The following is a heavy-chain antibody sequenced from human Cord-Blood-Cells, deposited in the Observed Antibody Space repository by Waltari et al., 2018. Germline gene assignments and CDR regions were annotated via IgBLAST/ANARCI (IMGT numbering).Heavy chain of an antibody. CDR3: ARGAVAGTVFDY. V-gene: IGHV4-39*01. CDR2: IYYSGST. CDR1: GGSISSSSYY. Sequence: QLQLQESGPGLVKPSETLSLTCTVSGGSISSSSYYWGWIRQPPGKGLEWIGSIYYSGSTYYNPSLKSRVTISVDTSKNQFSLKLSSVTAADTVVYYCARGAVAGTVFDYWGQGTLVTVSS. D-gene: IGHD6-19*01. J-gene: IGHJ4*02.